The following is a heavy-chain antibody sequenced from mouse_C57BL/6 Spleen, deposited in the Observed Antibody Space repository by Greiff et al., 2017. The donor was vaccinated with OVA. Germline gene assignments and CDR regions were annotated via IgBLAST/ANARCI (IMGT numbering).Heavy chain of an antibody. Sequence: EVHLVESGAELVKPGASVKLSCTASGFNIKDYYMHWVKQRTEQGLEWIGRIDPEDGETKYAPKFQGKATITADTSSNTAYLQLSSLTSEDTAVYYCALNWEGLYYFDYWGQGTTLTVSS. CDR3: ALNWEGLYYFDY. V-gene: IGHV14-2*01. J-gene: IGHJ2*01. D-gene: IGHD4-1*01. CDR2: IDPEDGET. CDR1: GFNIKDYY.